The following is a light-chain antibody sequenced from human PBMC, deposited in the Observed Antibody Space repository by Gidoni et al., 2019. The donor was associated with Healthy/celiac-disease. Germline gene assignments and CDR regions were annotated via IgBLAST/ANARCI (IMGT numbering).Light chain of an antibody. CDR3: NSRDSSGNHLV. J-gene: IGLJ2*01. CDR1: SLRSYY. V-gene: IGLV3-19*01. Sequence: SSELTQDTAVSVALGQTVRITCQGDSLRSYYASWYQQKPGQAPVLVIYGKTNRPSGIPDRFSGSSSGNTASLTIAGAQAEDEADYYCNSRDSSGNHLVFGGGTKLTVL. CDR2: GKT.